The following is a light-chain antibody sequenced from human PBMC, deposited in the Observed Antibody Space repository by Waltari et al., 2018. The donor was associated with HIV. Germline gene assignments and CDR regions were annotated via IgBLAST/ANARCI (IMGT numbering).Light chain of an antibody. CDR3: QQYNNWPLT. V-gene: IGKV3-15*01. CDR2: GAS. Sequence: EIVMTQSPATLSVSPGERATLSCRASQSVSSNLAWYQQKLGQAPRPLIYGASTRATGIPARFSGSGPGTEFTLTISSLQSEDFAVYYCQQYNNWPLTFGPGTKVDIK. J-gene: IGKJ3*01. CDR1: QSVSSN.